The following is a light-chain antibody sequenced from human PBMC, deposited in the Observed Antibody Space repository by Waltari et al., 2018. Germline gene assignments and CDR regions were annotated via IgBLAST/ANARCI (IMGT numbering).Light chain of an antibody. V-gene: IGKV3-15*01. CDR1: QSVSNN. J-gene: IGKJ2*01. Sequence: ETVMIQSPATLSVSTGERATLSCRASQSVSNNVAWFQQTLGQAPRLLIYAASSMSTNSPARFVGSGSGTDFTLTISSLQAEDFAVYYCQQYNEWPYSFGQGTVLEI. CDR2: AAS. CDR3: QQYNEWPYS.